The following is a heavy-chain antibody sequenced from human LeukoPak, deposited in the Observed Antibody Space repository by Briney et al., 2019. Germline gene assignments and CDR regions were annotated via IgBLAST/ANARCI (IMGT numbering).Heavy chain of an antibody. D-gene: IGHD4-23*01. J-gene: IGHJ3*02. CDR2: ISGSGGST. V-gene: IGHV3-23*01. CDR1: GFTFSSYA. CDR3: ANLYGGNSDDAFDI. Sequence: GGSLRLSCAASGFTFSSYAMNWVRQAPGKGLGWVSAISGSGGSTYYADSVKGRFTISRDNSKNTLYLQMNSLRAEDTAVYYCANLYGGNSDDAFDIWGQGTMVTVSS.